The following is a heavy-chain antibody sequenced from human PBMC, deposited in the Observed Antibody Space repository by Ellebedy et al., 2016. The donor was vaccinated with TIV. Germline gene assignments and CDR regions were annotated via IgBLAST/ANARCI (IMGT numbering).Heavy chain of an antibody. V-gene: IGHV3-11*01. Sequence: LSLTXTVSGGSISSYYWSWIRQAPGKGLEWVSYISSSGSTIYYADSVKGRFTISRDNAKNSLYLQMNSLRAEDTAVYYCARDREGTSYHYYYYMDVWGKGTTVTVSS. D-gene: IGHD2-2*01. CDR2: ISSSGSTI. CDR1: GGSISSYY. CDR3: ARDREGTSYHYYYYMDV. J-gene: IGHJ6*03.